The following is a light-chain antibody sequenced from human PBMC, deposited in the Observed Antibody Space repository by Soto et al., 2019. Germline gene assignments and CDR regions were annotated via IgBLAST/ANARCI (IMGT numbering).Light chain of an antibody. CDR1: SSNIGAGYD. Sequence: QSVLTQPPSVSGAPGQRVTISCTGSSSNIGAGYDVHWYQQLPGTAPKLPIYGNSNRPSGVPDRFSDSKSGTSASLAITGLQAEDEADYYCQSYDSSLSGVVFGGGTKVTVL. J-gene: IGLJ2*01. CDR2: GNS. CDR3: QSYDSSLSGVV. V-gene: IGLV1-40*01.